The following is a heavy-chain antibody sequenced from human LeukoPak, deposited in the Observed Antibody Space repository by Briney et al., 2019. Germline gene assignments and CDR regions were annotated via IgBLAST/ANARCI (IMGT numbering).Heavy chain of an antibody. Sequence: SETLSLTCTVSGGSISSGDYYWSWIRQPPGKGLEWIGYIYYSGSTYYNPSLKSRVTISVDTSKNRLSLKLSSVTAADTAVYYCAREYCSSTSCYCDVWGQGTTVTVSS. CDR1: GGSISSGDYY. J-gene: IGHJ6*02. CDR3: AREYCSSTSCYCDV. CDR2: IYYSGST. V-gene: IGHV4-30-4*01. D-gene: IGHD2-2*01.